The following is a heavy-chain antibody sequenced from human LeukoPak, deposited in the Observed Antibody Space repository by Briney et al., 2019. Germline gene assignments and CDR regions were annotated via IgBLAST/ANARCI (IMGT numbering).Heavy chain of an antibody. D-gene: IGHD3-22*01. CDR2: IYSGGST. J-gene: IGHJ4*02. CDR3: ARHTYYYDSSAAGY. CDR1: GFTVSSNY. V-gene: IGHV3-66*04. Sequence: GGSLRLSCAASGFTVSSNYMSWVRQAPGKGLEWVSVIYSGGSTYYADSVKGRFTISRDNSKNTLYLQMNSLRAEDTAVYYCARHTYYYDSSAAGYWGQGTLVTVSS.